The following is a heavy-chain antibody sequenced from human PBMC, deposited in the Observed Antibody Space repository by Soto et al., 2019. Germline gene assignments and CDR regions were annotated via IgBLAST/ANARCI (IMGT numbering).Heavy chain of an antibody. CDR2: IYYSGNT. Sequence: SETLSLTCTVSGGSTSSDNYWSWIRQPPRKGLEWIGYIYYSGNTDYNPSLKSRLAISIDTSKNQSSLKLSSVTAADTAAYCCAREGGESSDGLYYFDSWGQGSVVSASS. J-gene: IGHJ4*02. CDR1: GGSTSSDNY. CDR3: AREGGESSDGLYYFDS. D-gene: IGHD3-16*01. V-gene: IGHV4-30-4*01.